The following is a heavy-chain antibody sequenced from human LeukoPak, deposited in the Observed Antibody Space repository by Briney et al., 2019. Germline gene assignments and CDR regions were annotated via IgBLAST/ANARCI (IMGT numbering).Heavy chain of an antibody. V-gene: IGHV4-59*01. D-gene: IGHD3/OR15-3a*01. Sequence: SETLSLTCTVSGGSISSYYWSWIRQPPGKGLEWIGYIYYSGSTNYNPSLKSRVTISVDTSKNQFSLKLSSVTAADTAVYYCARERLDLFDYWGQGTLVTVSS. J-gene: IGHJ4*02. CDR2: IYYSGST. CDR3: ARERLDLFDY. CDR1: GGSISSYY.